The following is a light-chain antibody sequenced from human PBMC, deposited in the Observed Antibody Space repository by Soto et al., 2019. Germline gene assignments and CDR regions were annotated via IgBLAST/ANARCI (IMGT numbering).Light chain of an antibody. Sequence: DIKMTQSPSSLSASVGDRVTITCRASQRITNYLAWYQQKPGKVPKLLIYLASTLQSGVPSRFSGSGSGTDFTLTISSLQPEDVATYYCQKYNNAPFTFGPGTKLDIK. J-gene: IGKJ3*01. V-gene: IGKV1-27*01. CDR1: QRITNY. CDR2: LAS. CDR3: QKYNNAPFT.